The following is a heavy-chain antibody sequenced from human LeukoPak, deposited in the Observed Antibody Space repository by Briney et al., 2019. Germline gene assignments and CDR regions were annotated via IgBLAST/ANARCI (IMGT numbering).Heavy chain of an antibody. CDR2: IYHSGST. D-gene: IGHD2-2*01. Sequence: SSETLSLTCTVSGYSISSGYYWGWIRQPPGKGLEWIGSIYHSGSTYYNPSLKSRVTISVDTSKNQFSLKLSSVTAADTAVYYCASLDCSSTSCQFHPWGQGTLVTVSS. CDR1: GYSISSGYY. CDR3: ASLDCSSTSCQFHP. V-gene: IGHV4-38-2*02. J-gene: IGHJ5*02.